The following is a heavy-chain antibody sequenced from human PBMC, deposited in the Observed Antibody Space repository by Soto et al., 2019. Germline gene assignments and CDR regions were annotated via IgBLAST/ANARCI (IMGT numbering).Heavy chain of an antibody. D-gene: IGHD3-10*01. J-gene: IGHJ6*02. CDR3: ARDGNYYGSGSYLVYYYGMDV. CDR1: GFTVSNYH. CDR2: IYTAGSA. V-gene: IGHV3-66*01. Sequence: GGSLRLSCAASGFTVSNYHMNWVRRAPGKGLEWVSVIYTAGSADFADSVKGRFSISRDDSKNTLYLQMSSLRAEDTAVYYCARDGNYYGSGSYLVYYYGMDVWGQGTTVTVSS.